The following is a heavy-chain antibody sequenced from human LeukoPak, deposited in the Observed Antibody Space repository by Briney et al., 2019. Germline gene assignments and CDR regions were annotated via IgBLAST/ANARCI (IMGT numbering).Heavy chain of an antibody. J-gene: IGHJ4*02. CDR1: GGSISSYY. CDR3: ARGRGEMATTQYYFDY. CDR2: INHSGST. Sequence: SETLSLTCTVSGGSISSYYWSWIRQPPGKGLEWIGEINHSGSTNYNPSLKSRVTISVDTSKNQFSLKLSSVTAADTAVYYRARGRGEMATTQYYFDYWGQGTLVTVSS. V-gene: IGHV4-34*01. D-gene: IGHD5-24*01.